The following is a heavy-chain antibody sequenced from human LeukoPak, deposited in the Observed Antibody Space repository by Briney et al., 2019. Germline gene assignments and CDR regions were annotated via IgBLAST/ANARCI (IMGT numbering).Heavy chain of an antibody. D-gene: IGHD3-22*01. CDR1: GFTFSNYA. CDR2: ISGSGGST. Sequence: PGGSLRLSCAASGFTFSNYAMSWVRQGPGKGLEWVSAISGSGGSTYYADSVKGRFTISRDISKNTLHLQMNSLRAEDTAVYYCAKGGMGYDSSGYLYFDYWGQGTLVTVSS. J-gene: IGHJ4*02. V-gene: IGHV3-23*01. CDR3: AKGGMGYDSSGYLYFDY.